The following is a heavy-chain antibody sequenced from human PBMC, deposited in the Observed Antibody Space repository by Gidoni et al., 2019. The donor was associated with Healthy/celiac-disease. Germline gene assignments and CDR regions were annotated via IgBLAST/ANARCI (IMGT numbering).Heavy chain of an antibody. D-gene: IGHD4-4*01. Sequence: QVQLPQWGAGLLKPSETLSLTCAVYGGSFSGYYWSWLRQPPGQGWEWIGEINHSGSTNNNPSLTIRVTISVDKSKNQFSLKLSSVTAADTAVYYCARFSTVTSNWFDPWGQGTLVTVSS. J-gene: IGHJ5*02. CDR2: INHSGST. CDR1: GGSFSGYY. CDR3: ARFSTVTSNWFDP. V-gene: IGHV4-34*01.